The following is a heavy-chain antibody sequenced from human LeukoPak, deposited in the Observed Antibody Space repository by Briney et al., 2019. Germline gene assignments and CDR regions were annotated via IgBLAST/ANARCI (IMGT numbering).Heavy chain of an antibody. CDR1: GFTFSSYA. J-gene: IGHJ4*02. Sequence: PGGSLRLSCSASGFTFSSYAMHWVRQAPGKGLEYVSAISSNGGSTYYADSVKGRFTISRDNAKNSLYLQMNSLRAEDTAVYYCARDWSASPDYWGQGTLVTVSS. D-gene: IGHD2-2*01. V-gene: IGHV3-64*04. CDR2: ISSNGGST. CDR3: ARDWSASPDY.